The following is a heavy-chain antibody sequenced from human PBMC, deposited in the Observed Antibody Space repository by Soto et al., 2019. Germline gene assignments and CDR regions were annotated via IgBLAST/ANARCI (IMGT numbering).Heavy chain of an antibody. CDR1: GGSVSSGSYY. CDR2: IYYSGST. V-gene: IGHV4-61*01. D-gene: IGHD3-22*01. Sequence: LSLTCTVSGGSVSSGSYYWSWIRQPPGKGLEWIGYIYYSGSTNYNPSLKSRVTISVDTSKNQFSLKLSSVTAADTAVYYCARLGGYYQAFNIWGPGALVTVSS. CDR3: ARLGGYYQAFNI. J-gene: IGHJ4*01.